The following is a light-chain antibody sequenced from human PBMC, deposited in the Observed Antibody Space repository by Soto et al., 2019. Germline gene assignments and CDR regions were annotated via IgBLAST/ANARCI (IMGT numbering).Light chain of an antibody. CDR1: NSDDGGYDY. V-gene: IGLV2-14*01. Sequence: QSALTQPASVSGCPGQSITISCTGTNSDDGGYDYVSWNQQHPGKAPKLLIYEVSHRPSGVSDRFSGSKSGKTASLTISGLQAEDEAEYYCSSYATGIPLGYVFGSGTKVTV. CDR2: EVS. CDR3: SSYATGIPLGYV. J-gene: IGLJ1*01.